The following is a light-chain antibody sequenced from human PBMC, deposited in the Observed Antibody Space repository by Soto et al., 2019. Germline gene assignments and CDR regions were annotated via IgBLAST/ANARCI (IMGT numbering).Light chain of an antibody. J-gene: IGKJ4*01. CDR1: QSVSSY. CDR2: DAS. Sequence: EILLTQSPATLSLSPGERATLSCRASQSVSSYLAWYQQKPGQAPRLLIYDASNRATGIPARFSGSGSGTDFTLTISGLEPEDFAVDYGQQRSNWPLTFGGGTKVEIK. CDR3: QQRSNWPLT. V-gene: IGKV3-11*01.